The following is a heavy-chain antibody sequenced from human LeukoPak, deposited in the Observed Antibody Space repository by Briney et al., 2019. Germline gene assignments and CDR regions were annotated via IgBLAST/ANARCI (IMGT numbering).Heavy chain of an antibody. V-gene: IGHV3-23*01. D-gene: IGHD2-2*01. J-gene: IGHJ5*02. CDR2: ISGSGGST. Sequence: PGGSLRLSCAASGFTFSSYAMSWVRQAPGKGLEWVSAISGSGGSTYYADSVKDRFTISRDNSKNTLYLQMNSLRAEDTAVYYCAKNGVGSSTSLFDPWGQGTLVTVSS. CDR3: AKNGVGSSTSLFDP. CDR1: GFTFSSYA.